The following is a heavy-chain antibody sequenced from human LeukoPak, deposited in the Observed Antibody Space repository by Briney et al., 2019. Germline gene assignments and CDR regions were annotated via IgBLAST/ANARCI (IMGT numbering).Heavy chain of an antibody. J-gene: IGHJ4*02. V-gene: IGHV3-48*03. D-gene: IGHD3-10*01. CDR2: ISSSGSTI. CDR3: ARQTSLMVRGVIITALDY. CDR1: GFTFSSYE. Sequence: GGSLRLSCAASGFTFSSYEMNWVRQAPGKGLEWVSYISSSGSTIYYADSVKGRFTISRDNAKNSLYLQMNSLRAEDTAVYYCARQTSLMVRGVIITALDYWGQETLVTVSS.